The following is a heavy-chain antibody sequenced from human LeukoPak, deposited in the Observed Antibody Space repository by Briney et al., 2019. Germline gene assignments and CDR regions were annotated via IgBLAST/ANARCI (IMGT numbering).Heavy chain of an antibody. V-gene: IGHV3-23*01. CDR3: ASQVDIVVVPAAITFDWYFDL. Sequence: GGSLRLSCAASGFTFSSYAMSWVRQAPGKGLEWVSAISGSGSSTYYADSVKGRFTISRDSSKNTLYLQMNSLRAEDTAVYYCASQVDIVVVPAAITFDWYFDLWGRGTLVTVSS. J-gene: IGHJ2*01. CDR1: GFTFSSYA. D-gene: IGHD2-2*02. CDR2: ISGSGSST.